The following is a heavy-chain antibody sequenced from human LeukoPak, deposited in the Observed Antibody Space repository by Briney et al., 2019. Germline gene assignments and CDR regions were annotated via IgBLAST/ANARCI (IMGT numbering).Heavy chain of an antibody. Sequence: SETLSLTCTVSGGSISSYYWHWIRQPAGKGLEWIGRIYPTGSTNYNPFLKSRVTMSVDTSKNQFSLRLSSVTAADTAVYYCARETYYYDSSGYYSSFDYWGQGTLVTVSS. J-gene: IGHJ4*02. CDR2: IYPTGST. CDR1: GGSISSYY. CDR3: ARETYYYDSSGYYSSFDY. D-gene: IGHD3-22*01. V-gene: IGHV4-4*07.